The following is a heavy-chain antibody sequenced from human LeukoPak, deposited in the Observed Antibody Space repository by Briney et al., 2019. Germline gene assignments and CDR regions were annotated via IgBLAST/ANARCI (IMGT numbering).Heavy chain of an antibody. V-gene: IGHV3-30*03. CDR3: ARRWFGDV. CDR2: ISYDGSNK. D-gene: IGHD3-10*01. CDR1: GFIFSNYW. Sequence: GGSLKLSCAASGFIFSNYWMSWVRQAPGKGLEWVAVISYDGSNKYYADSVKGRFTISRDNSKNTLYLQLNSLRTDDTAVYYCARRWFGDVWGKGTTVTVSS. J-gene: IGHJ6*04.